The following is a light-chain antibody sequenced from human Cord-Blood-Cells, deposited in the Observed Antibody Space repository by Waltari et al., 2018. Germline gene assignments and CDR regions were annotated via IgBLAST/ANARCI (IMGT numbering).Light chain of an antibody. J-gene: IGLJ1*01. V-gene: IGLV2-14*01. Sequence: QSALTQPAFVSGSPGQSITISRTGTSSDGGGYTYVSWYQQHPGKAPKLMIFEVSNRPSGVSNRFSGSKSGNTASLTISGLQAEDEADYYCSSYTSSSTLEVFGTGTKVTVL. CDR3: SSYTSSSTLEV. CDR2: EVS. CDR1: SSDGGGYTY.